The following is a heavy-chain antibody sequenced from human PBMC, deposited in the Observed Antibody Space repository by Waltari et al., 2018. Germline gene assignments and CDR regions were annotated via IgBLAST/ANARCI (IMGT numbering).Heavy chain of an antibody. D-gene: IGHD1-26*01. CDR2: ISGSGGST. CDR3: AKDIGSYWYFDL. CDR1: GFTFSSYA. Sequence: EVQLLESGGGLVQPGGSLRLSCAASGFTFSSYAMSWVRQAPGKGLEWVSAISGSGGSTYYADAGKGRFTISRDNSKNTLYLQMNSLRAEDTAVYYCAKDIGSYWYFDLWGRGTLVTVSS. V-gene: IGHV3-23*01. J-gene: IGHJ2*01.